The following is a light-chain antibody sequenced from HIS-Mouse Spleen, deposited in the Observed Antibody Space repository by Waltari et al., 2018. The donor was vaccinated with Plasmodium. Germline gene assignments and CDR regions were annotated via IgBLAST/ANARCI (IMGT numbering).Light chain of an antibody. CDR2: GNS. V-gene: IGLV1-40*01. CDR3: QSYDSSLSGSV. CDR1: RSNIRAGSH. Sequence: QSVLTPPPSVSGAPGQRVTISCTGRRSNIRAGSHLPWYQQLPGTAPKLLIYGNSNRPSGVPDRFSGSKSGTSASLAITGLQAEDEADYYCQSYDSSLSGSVFGGGTKLTVL. J-gene: IGLJ3*02.